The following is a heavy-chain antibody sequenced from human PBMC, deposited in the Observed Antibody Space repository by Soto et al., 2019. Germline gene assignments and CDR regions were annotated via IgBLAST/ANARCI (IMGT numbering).Heavy chain of an antibody. D-gene: IGHD3-16*01. CDR1: GYTFSDFD. CDR3: ARGNPFNYAGFDV. Sequence: QAHLEQSGAEVKRPGASVKVSCKASGYTFSDFDINWLRQASGQGPEWMGWMNAKSGDTFFAQRFQGKINMTWAPSLRTAYMEVGRLTSDDTAMYYCARGNPFNYAGFDVWGQGTTVAVSS. J-gene: IGHJ6*02. CDR2: MNAKSGDT. V-gene: IGHV1-8*01.